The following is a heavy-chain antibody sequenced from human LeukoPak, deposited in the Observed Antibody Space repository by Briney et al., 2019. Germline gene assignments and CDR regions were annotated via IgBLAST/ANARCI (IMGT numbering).Heavy chain of an antibody. Sequence: SETLSLTCSVSGDSISMYYWNWIRQSPGKGLEWIGYIDHTGSTNYNPSLNSRVTISRDTSTNHFSLKLSSVTAADTAVYFCARGRVSSSSWQSVYYYYLCMDVWGKGSTVTVSS. J-gene: IGHJ6*03. V-gene: IGHV4-59*01. CDR2: IDHTGST. CDR3: ARGRVSSSSWQSVYYYYLCMDV. CDR1: GDSISMYY. D-gene: IGHD6-13*01.